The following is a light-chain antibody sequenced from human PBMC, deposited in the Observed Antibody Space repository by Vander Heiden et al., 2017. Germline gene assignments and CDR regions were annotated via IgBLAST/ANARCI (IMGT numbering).Light chain of an antibody. J-gene: IGLJ2*01. CDR1: SSNIGTTT. CDR3: AAWDDSMRGHVL. V-gene: IGLV1-44*01. Sequence: QSVLTQPPSASGTHGQRVTISCSGSSSNIGTTTVNWYQQLPGTAPKLLIYSSNQRPSGVPDRFSGSKSGTSASLAISGLQSEDEADYYCAAWDDSMRGHVLFGGGTKLTVL. CDR2: SSN.